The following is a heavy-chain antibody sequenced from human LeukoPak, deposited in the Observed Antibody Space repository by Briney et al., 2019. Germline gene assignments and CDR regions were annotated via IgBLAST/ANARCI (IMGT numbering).Heavy chain of an antibody. CDR1: GYTFTDYY. V-gene: IGHV1-2*02. J-gene: IGHJ4*02. CDR3: ARANFLYCSSSTCLFDS. Sequence: GASVKVSCKASGYTFTDYYMHWVRQAPGQGFEWMGWINPNDGDTNYAQKFQGGVTMTRDTSISTAHMEVSRLRSDDTAVYYCARANFLYCSSSTCLFDSWGQGTLVTVSS. CDR2: INPNDGDT. D-gene: IGHD2-2*01.